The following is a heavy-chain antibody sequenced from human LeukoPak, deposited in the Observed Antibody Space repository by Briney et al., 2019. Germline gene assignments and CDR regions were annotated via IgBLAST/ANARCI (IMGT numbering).Heavy chain of an antibody. Sequence: RASVKVSCKASGGTSSSYAISWVRQAPGQGLEWMGGIIPKFGTANYAQKFQGRVTITADKSTSTAYMELSSLRYEDTAVYYCARCGEMATIKDAFDIWGQGTMVTVSS. CDR3: ARCGEMATIKDAFDI. CDR2: IIPKFGTA. V-gene: IGHV1-69*06. D-gene: IGHD5-24*01. J-gene: IGHJ3*02. CDR1: GGTSSSYA.